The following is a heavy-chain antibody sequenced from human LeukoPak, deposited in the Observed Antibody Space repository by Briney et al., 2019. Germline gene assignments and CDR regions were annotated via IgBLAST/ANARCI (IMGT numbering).Heavy chain of an antibody. D-gene: IGHD6-19*01. CDR1: GGFISGSGYY. Sequence: SETLSLTCTVSGGFISGSGYYWGWIRQPPGKGVEWNGSIYYSGTTYYTPSLKSRVTISVDTSKNQFSLKLSSVTAADTAVYYCARGPQWLAPYYFDYWGWGTVATVSA. CDR3: ARGPQWLAPYYFDY. J-gene: IGHJ4*02. CDR2: IYYSGTT. V-gene: IGHV4-39*01.